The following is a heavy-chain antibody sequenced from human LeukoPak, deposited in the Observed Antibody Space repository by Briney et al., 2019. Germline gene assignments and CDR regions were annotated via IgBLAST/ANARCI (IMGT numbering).Heavy chain of an antibody. J-gene: IGHJ6*03. Sequence: MPSETLSLTCTVSGGSISSSSYYWGWIRQPPGKGLEWIGSIYYSGSTYYNPSLKSRVTISVDTSKNQFSLKLSSVTAADTAVYYCARVLPSGWYCYYMDVWGKGTTVTVSS. CDR1: GGSISSSSYY. D-gene: IGHD6-19*01. V-gene: IGHV4-39*07. CDR3: ARVLPSGWYCYYMDV. CDR2: IYYSGST.